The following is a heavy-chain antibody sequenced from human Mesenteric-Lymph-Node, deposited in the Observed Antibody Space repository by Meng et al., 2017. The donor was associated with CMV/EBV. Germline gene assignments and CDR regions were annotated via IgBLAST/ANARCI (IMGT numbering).Heavy chain of an antibody. CDR3: ARAGIVVVPAAHRDYYYYGMDV. D-gene: IGHD2-2*01. CDR1: GYSFRRYV. CDR2: IIPIFGTA. Sequence: SVKVSCKASGYSFRRYVMKCVRQAPGQGLEWMGGIIPIFGTANYVQKFQGRVTITTDESTSTAYMELSSLRSEDTAVYYCARAGIVVVPAAHRDYYYYGMDVWGQGTTVTVSS. V-gene: IGHV1-69*05. J-gene: IGHJ6*02.